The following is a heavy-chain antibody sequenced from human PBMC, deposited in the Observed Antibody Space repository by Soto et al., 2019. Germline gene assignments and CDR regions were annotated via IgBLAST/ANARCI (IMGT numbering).Heavy chain of an antibody. CDR2: IIPILGIA. CDR3: AKGAVPQNLGYCTNGVCSRYCSGGSCYSGLKRSYYYYYYMDV. V-gene: IGHV1-69*02. J-gene: IGHJ6*03. Sequence: SVKVSCKASGGTFSSYTISWVRQAPGQGLEWMGRIIPILGIANYAQKFQGRVTITADKSTSTAYMELSSLRSEDTAVYYCAKGAVPQNLGYCTNGVCSRYCSGGSCYSGLKRSYYYYYYMDVWGKGTTVTVSS. CDR1: GGTFSSYT. D-gene: IGHD2-15*01.